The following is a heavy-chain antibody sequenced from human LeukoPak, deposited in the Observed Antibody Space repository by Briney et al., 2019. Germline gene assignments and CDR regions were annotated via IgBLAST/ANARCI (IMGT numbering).Heavy chain of an antibody. V-gene: IGHV3-74*01. J-gene: IGHJ3*02. CDR1: GFTFSSYW. CDR2: INSDGSST. D-gene: IGHD5-18*01. Sequence: PGGSLRLSCAASGFTFSSYWMHWVRQAPGKGLVWVSRINSDGSSTSYADSVKGRFTISRDNSKNTLYLQMDSLRAEDTAVFYCARVATQLWDAFDIWGQGTTVTVSS. CDR3: ARVATQLWDAFDI.